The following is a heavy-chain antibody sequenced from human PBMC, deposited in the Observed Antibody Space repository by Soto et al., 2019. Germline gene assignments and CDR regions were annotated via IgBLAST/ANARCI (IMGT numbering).Heavy chain of an antibody. CDR2: IWYDGSNK. CDR3: ARDRYYYDSSGYEIDY. Sequence: PGGSLRLSCAASGFTFSSYGMHWVRQAPGKGLEWVAVIWYDGSNKYYADSVKGRFTISRDNSKNTLYLQMNSLRAEDTAVYYCARDRYYYDSSGYEIDYWGQGTLVTVSS. D-gene: IGHD3-22*01. J-gene: IGHJ4*02. CDR1: GFTFSSYG. V-gene: IGHV3-33*01.